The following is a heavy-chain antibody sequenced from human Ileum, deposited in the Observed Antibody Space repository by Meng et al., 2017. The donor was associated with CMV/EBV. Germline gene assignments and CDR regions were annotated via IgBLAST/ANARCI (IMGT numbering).Heavy chain of an antibody. J-gene: IGHJ4*02. Sequence: KASGGTFSSYAIRWVRQAPGQGLEWMGGIIPIFGTANYAQKFQGRVTITTDESTSTAYMELSSLRSEDTAVYYCARGRFLEWLLYRWGQGTLVTVSS. CDR2: IIPIFGTA. D-gene: IGHD3-3*01. V-gene: IGHV1-69*05. CDR3: ARGRFLEWLLYR. CDR1: GGTFSSYA.